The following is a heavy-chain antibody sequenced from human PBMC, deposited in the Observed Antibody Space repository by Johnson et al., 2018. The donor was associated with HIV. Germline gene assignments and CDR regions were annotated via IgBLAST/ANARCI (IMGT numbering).Heavy chain of an antibody. CDR1: GFTFSSYG. Sequence: QVQLVESGGGMVQPGGSLRLSCAASGFTFSSYGVHWVRQAPGKGLEWVAFIRYDGSNKYYADSVKGRFSISRDNSKNSLYLQMNSLRAEDTAVYYCAKERYSGSYFDAFDLWGQGTMVTISS. J-gene: IGHJ3*01. V-gene: IGHV3-30*02. CDR2: IRYDGSNK. D-gene: IGHD1-26*01. CDR3: AKERYSGSYFDAFDL.